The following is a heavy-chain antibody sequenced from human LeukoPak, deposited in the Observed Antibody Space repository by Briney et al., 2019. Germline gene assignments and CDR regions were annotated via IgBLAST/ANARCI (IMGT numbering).Heavy chain of an antibody. CDR3: ATEAHYYDSSGYYYPVKYFQH. CDR2: INHSGST. V-gene: IGHV4-34*01. CDR1: GGSFSGYY. D-gene: IGHD3-22*01. Sequence: PSETLSLTCAVYGGSFSGYYWSWIRQPPGKGLEWIGEINHSGSTNYNPSLKSRVTISVDTSKNQFSLKLSSVTAADTAVYYCATEAHYYDSSGYYYPVKYFQHWGQGTLVTVSS. J-gene: IGHJ1*01.